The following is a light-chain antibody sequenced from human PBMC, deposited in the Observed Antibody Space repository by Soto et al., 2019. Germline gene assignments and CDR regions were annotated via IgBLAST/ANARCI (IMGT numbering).Light chain of an antibody. CDR3: QQYGSSPPYT. Sequence: EIVLTQSPGTLSLSPGERASLSCRASQTFSRTYLAWYQQKPGQAPRLLIYRASNRATGIPDRFSGSGSGTDFTLTISRLEPEDFAVYYCQQYGSSPPYTFGQGTKLEIK. J-gene: IGKJ2*01. CDR1: QTFSRTY. V-gene: IGKV3-20*01. CDR2: RAS.